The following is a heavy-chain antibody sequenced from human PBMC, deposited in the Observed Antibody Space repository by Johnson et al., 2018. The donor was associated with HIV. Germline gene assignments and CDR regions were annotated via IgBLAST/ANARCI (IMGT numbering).Heavy chain of an antibody. Sequence: QVQLVESGGGVVQPGRSLRLSCAASGFTFSDYAMHWVRQAPGKGLEWVAFIRYDGSNKYYADSVKGRFTISRDNSKNTLYLQMNSLRAEDTAVYYCAKDGGSYGGAFDIWGQGTMVTVSS. CDR3: AKDGGSYGGAFDI. CDR1: GFTFSDYA. CDR2: IRYDGSNK. V-gene: IGHV3-30*02. J-gene: IGHJ3*02. D-gene: IGHD1-26*01.